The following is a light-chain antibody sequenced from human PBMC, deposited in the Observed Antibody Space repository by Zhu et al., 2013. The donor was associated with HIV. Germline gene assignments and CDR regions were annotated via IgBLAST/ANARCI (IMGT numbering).Light chain of an antibody. J-gene: IGKJ2*01. V-gene: IGKV3-20*01. Sequence: EVVLTQSPGTLSLAPGERAALSCRASQSVSPTSFGWYQQKPGQAPRLLISGASTRAPGVADRFSGSVSGTDFTLSISRLEPEDFAVYYCLLHGGSPRYTFGRGTKLEIK. CDR1: QSVSPTS. CDR2: GAS. CDR3: LLHGGSPRYT.